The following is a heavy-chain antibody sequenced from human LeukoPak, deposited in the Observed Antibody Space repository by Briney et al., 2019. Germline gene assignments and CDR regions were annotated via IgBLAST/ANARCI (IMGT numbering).Heavy chain of an antibody. V-gene: IGHV3-48*01. J-gene: IGHJ5*02. CDR3: AKDFLSYRPRAYNWFDP. CDR1: GFIFSSYS. D-gene: IGHD1-26*01. CDR2: ISSSSSTI. Sequence: GGSLRLSCAASGFIFSSYSMNWVRQAPGKGLEWVSYISSSSSTIYYADSVKGRFTISRDNAKNSLYLQMNSLRADDTAVYYCAKDFLSYRPRAYNWFDPWGQGTLVTVSS.